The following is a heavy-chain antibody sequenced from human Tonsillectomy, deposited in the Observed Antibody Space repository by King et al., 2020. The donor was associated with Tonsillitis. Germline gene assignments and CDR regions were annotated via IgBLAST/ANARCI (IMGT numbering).Heavy chain of an antibody. CDR2: LKSKSDGGTT. Sequence: QLVQSEGGLVKPGGSLRLSCAASGFTFSNAWMNWVRQAPGKGLEWVGRLKSKSDGGTTDYAAPVKGRFTLSRDDSKNTLYLQMNSLKTEDTAVYYCTTEGYHYDSSGYYRDFDYWGQGTLVTVSS. D-gene: IGHD3-22*01. J-gene: IGHJ4*02. CDR3: TTEGYHYDSSGYYRDFDY. V-gene: IGHV3-15*07. CDR1: GFTFSNAW.